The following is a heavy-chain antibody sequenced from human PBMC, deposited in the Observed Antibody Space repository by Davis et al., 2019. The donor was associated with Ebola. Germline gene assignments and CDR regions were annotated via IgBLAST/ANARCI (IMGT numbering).Heavy chain of an antibody. CDR1: GFSFSDHY. J-gene: IGHJ6*02. Sequence: GGSLRLSCAASGFSFSDHYMSWIRQAPGKGLEWVSYISGSSSHTNYADSVKGRFTISRDNAKNSLYLQMSSLRAEDTAVYYCARDFLLWDDASGYQYYYGMDVWGQGTTVTVSS. V-gene: IGHV3-11*06. CDR3: ARDFLLWDDASGYQYYYGMDV. CDR2: ISGSSSHT. D-gene: IGHD1-26*01.